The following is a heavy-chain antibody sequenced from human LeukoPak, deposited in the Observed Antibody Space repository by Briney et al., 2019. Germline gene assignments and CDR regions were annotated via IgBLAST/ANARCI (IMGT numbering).Heavy chain of an antibody. CDR3: ARRSGDRAFDI. Sequence: GGFLRLSCAAPGFTFDDYAMHWVRQAPGKGLEWVSGISVNSGDIIYADSVKGRFTISRDNAKNSLFLQMNSLRAEDMALYYCARRSGDRAFDIWGQGTLVTVSS. J-gene: IGHJ3*02. D-gene: IGHD3-10*01. CDR1: GFTFDDYA. V-gene: IGHV3-9*03. CDR2: ISVNSGDI.